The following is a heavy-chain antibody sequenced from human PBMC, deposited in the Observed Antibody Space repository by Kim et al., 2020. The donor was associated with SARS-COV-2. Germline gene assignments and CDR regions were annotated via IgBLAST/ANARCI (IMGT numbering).Heavy chain of an antibody. CDR3: AKDIGRLDP. CDR2: ISHDGSNK. Sequence: GGSLRLSCAASGFTFSSYGMHWVRQAPGKGLEWVAVISHDGSNKYYADSVKGRFTISRDNSKNTLYLQMNSLRAEDTAVYYCAKDIGRLDPWGQGTLVTVSS. J-gene: IGHJ5*02. D-gene: IGHD1-26*01. V-gene: IGHV3-30*18. CDR1: GFTFSSYG.